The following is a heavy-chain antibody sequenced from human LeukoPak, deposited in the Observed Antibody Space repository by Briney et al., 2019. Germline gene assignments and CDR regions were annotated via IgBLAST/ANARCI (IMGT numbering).Heavy chain of an antibody. V-gene: IGHV4-34*01. CDR3: ARRQGRTARWIDY. CDR1: GGSFSGYY. D-gene: IGHD3-10*01. CDR2: INHSGST. Sequence: SETLSLTCAVYGGSFSGYYWSWIRQPPGKGLEWIGEINHSGSTNYNPSLKSRVTISVDTSKNQFSLKLSSVTAADTAVYYRARRQGRTARWIDYWGQGTLVTVSS. J-gene: IGHJ4*02.